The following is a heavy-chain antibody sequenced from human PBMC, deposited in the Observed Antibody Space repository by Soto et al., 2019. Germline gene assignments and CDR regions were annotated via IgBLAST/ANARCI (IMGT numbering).Heavy chain of an antibody. D-gene: IGHD6-19*01. V-gene: IGHV4-59*01. CDR2: IYYSGST. CDR1: GGSISSYY. CDR3: ARRGRWLVSNGMDV. Sequence: LSETLSLTCTVSGGSISSYYWSWIRQPPGKGLEWIGYIYYSGSTNYNPSLKSRVTISVDTSKNQFSLKLSSVTAADTAVYYCARRGRWLVSNGMDVWGQGTTVTV. J-gene: IGHJ6*02.